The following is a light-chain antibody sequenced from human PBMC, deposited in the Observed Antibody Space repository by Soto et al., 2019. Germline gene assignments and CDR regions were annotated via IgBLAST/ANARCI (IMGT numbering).Light chain of an antibody. CDR3: SSYTGSDSWV. CDR2: EVS. J-gene: IGLJ3*02. V-gene: IGLV2-14*01. CDR1: TSDVGGFNY. Sequence: QSVLTQPASVSGSPGQSITISCTGTTSDVGGFNYVSWHQQHPGKAPKLMIYEVSNRPSGVSNRFSGSNSGNTASLTISGLQAEDEADYYCSSYTGSDSWVFGGGTKVTVL.